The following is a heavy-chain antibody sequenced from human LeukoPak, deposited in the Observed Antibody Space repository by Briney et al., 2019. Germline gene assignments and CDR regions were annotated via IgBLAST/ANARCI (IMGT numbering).Heavy chain of an antibody. CDR2: IIPIFGTA. J-gene: IGHJ5*02. CDR1: GGTFSSYA. D-gene: IGHD6-19*01. V-gene: IGHV1-69*05. Sequence: ASVKVSCKASGGTFSSYAISWVRQAPGQGLEWMGGIIPIFGTANYAQKFQGRVTITTDESTSTAYMELSSLRSEDTAVYYCARRLSSGHGWFDPWGQGTLVTVSS. CDR3: ARRLSSGHGWFDP.